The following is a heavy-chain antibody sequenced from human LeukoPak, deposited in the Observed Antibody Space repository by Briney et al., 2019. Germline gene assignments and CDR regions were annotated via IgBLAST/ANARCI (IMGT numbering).Heavy chain of an antibody. CDR1: GYTFTSYG. Sequence: SCKASGYTFTSYGMHWVRQAPGKGLEWVAFIRYDGSNKYYADSVKGQFTISRDNSKNTLYLQMNSLRAEDTAVYYCAKDSSSRWYTDYWGQGTLVTVSS. D-gene: IGHD6-13*01. V-gene: IGHV3-30*02. J-gene: IGHJ4*02. CDR2: IRYDGSNK. CDR3: AKDSSSRWYTDY.